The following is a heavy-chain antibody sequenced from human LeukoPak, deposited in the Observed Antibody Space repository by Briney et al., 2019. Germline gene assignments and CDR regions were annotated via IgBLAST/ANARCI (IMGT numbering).Heavy chain of an antibody. CDR1: GGSISGYY. V-gene: IGHV4-59*01. Sequence: NPSETLSLTCTVSGGSISGYYWSWIRQPPGKGLEWLGFIYYTGNTKYNPSLNSRLTMPVDTARNQFSLRLSSVTAADTAVYYCARHFGSGTYPLDYWGQGTLATVSS. CDR2: IYYTGNT. D-gene: IGHD3-10*01. J-gene: IGHJ4*02. CDR3: ARHFGSGTYPLDY.